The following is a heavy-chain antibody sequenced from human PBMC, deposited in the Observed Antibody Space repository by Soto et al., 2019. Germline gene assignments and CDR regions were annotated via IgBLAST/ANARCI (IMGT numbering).Heavy chain of an antibody. D-gene: IGHD3-10*01. CDR1: GYTLTELS. CDR2: FDPEDGET. J-gene: IGHJ4*02. Sequence: ASVKVACKGSGYTLTELSMHWVRKAPGKGLEWMGGFDPEDGETIYAQKFQGRVTMTEDTSTDTAYMELSSLRSEDTAVYYCATAPMVRGDYFDYWGQGTLVTVSS. CDR3: ATAPMVRGDYFDY. V-gene: IGHV1-24*01.